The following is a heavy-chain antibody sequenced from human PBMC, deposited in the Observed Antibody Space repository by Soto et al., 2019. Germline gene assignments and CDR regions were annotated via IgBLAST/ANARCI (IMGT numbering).Heavy chain of an antibody. Sequence: ETLSLTCTVSGASISGHFWSWIRQPPGKGLEWIAYSYNSGSSYNPSLKSRVTISVDTSKNQLSLELTSVIAADSAVYYCAINADVWGQGTTVTVSS. CDR1: GASISGHF. CDR2: SYNSGS. CDR3: AINADV. J-gene: IGHJ6*02. V-gene: IGHV4-59*08.